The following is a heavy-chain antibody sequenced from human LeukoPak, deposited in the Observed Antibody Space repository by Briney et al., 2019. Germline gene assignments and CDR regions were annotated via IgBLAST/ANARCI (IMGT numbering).Heavy chain of an antibody. V-gene: IGHV3-21*01. J-gene: IGHJ4*02. D-gene: IGHD3-9*01. CDR3: ARGRATGRSGGDY. CDR1: GFTFSSYS. CDR2: ISSSSSYI. Sequence: AGGSLRLSCAASGFTFSSYSMNWVRQAPGKGLEWVSSISSSSSYIYYADSVKGRFTISRDNAKNSLYLQMNSLRDEDTAVYYCARGRATGRSGGDYWGQGTLVTVSS.